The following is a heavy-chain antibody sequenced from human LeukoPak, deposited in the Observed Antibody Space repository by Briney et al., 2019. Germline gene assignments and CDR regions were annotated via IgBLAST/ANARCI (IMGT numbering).Heavy chain of an antibody. J-gene: IGHJ4*02. D-gene: IGHD3-10*01. V-gene: IGHV3-48*03. CDR2: ISSSGSTI. CDR1: GFTFSSYE. Sequence: PGGSLRLSCTASGFTFSSYEMNWVRQAPGKGLEWVSYISSSGSTIYYADSVKGRFTISRDNAKNSLYLQMNSLRAEDTAVYYCARVGFGELSDWGQGTLVTVSS. CDR3: ARVGFGELSD.